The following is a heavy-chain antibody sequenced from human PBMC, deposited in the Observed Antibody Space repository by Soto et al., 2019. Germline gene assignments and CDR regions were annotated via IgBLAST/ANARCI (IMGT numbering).Heavy chain of an antibody. CDR3: ARRVRLRPFDY. CDR1: GGSISSSSYY. Sequence: QLQLQESGPGLVKPSETLSLTCTVSGGSISSSSYYWGWIRQPPGKGLEWIGSIYYSGSTYYNPSLKSRVTISVDTSKNQFSLKLSSVTAADTAVYYCARRVRLRPFDYWGQGTLVTVSS. V-gene: IGHV4-39*01. CDR2: IYYSGST. D-gene: IGHD5-12*01. J-gene: IGHJ4*02.